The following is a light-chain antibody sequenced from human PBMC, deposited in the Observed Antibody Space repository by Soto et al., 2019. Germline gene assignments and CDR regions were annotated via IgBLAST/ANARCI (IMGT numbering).Light chain of an antibody. Sequence: DIQMTQSPTSLSASVGDRVTITCRASQGIRNFVAWYQQKPGKAPKLLIYAASTLQSGVPSRFSGSGSGTDFTLTISRLEPGDFAVYYCQQYATSPRTFGQGTKVEIK. CDR2: AAS. CDR3: QQYATSPRT. CDR1: QGIRNF. V-gene: IGKV1-27*01. J-gene: IGKJ1*01.